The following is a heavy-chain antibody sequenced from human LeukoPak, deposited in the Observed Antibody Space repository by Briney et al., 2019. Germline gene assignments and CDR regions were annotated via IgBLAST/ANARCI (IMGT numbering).Heavy chain of an antibody. CDR3: AKGCGFGELLPDYYGMDV. CDR2: ISGSVGST. CDR1: GFTFSSYA. Sequence: PGGSLRLSCAASGFTFSSYAMCWVRQAPGKGLESVSAISGSVGSTYYADSVKGLFTVSIDNSKNTLYLQMNSLRAEERDVYYGAKGCGFGELLPDYYGMDVWGKGPTVTVSS. D-gene: IGHD3-10*01. V-gene: IGHV3-23*01. J-gene: IGHJ6*04.